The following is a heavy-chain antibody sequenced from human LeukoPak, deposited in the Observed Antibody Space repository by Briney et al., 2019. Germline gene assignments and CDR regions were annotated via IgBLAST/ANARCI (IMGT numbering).Heavy chain of an antibody. CDR3: ARDLYYYDSSGYYFDY. J-gene: IGHJ4*02. Sequence: ASVKVSCKASGYTFTSYGISWVRQAPGQGLEWMGWISAYNGNTNYAQKLQGRVTMTTDTSTSTAYMELRSLRPDDTAVYYCARDLYYYDSSGYYFDYWGQGTLVTVSS. D-gene: IGHD3-22*01. V-gene: IGHV1-18*01. CDR1: GYTFTSYG. CDR2: ISAYNGNT.